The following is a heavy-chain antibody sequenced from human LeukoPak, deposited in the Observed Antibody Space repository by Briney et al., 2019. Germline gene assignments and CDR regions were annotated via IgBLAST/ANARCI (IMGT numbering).Heavy chain of an antibody. J-gene: IGHJ4*02. CDR2: ISSSGSTI. V-gene: IGHV3-48*03. D-gene: IGHD3-22*01. CDR3: ARDPTYYYDSSGYYDDY. Sequence: GGSLRLSCAASGFTFSSYEMNWVRQAPGKGLEWVSYISSSGSTIYYADSVKGRFTISRDNAKNSLYLQMNSLRAEDTAVYYCARDPTYYYDSSGYYDDYWGQGTLVTVSS. CDR1: GFTFSSYE.